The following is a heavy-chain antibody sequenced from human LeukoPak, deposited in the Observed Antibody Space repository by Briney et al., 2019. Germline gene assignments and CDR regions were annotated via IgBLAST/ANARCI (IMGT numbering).Heavy chain of an antibody. CDR1: GFTFTNAY. CDR2: ISSSSSYI. V-gene: IGHV3-21*01. J-gene: IGHJ5*02. D-gene: IGHD6-19*01. CDR3: ARAPRGIAVAGT. Sequence: GGSLRLSCAASGFTFTNAYMTWVRQAPGKGLEWVSSISSSSSYIYYADSVKGRFTISRDNAKNSPYLQMNSLRAEDTAVYYCARAPRGIAVAGTWGQGTLVTVSS.